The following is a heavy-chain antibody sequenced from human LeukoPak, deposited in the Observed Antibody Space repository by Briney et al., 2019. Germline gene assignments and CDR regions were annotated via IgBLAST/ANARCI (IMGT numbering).Heavy chain of an antibody. D-gene: IGHD1-26*01. V-gene: IGHV4-61*02. Sequence: SQTLSLTCTVSGGSISSGSYYWSWIRQPAGKGLEWIGRIYTSGSTNYNPSLKSRVTISVDTSKNQFSLKPSSVTAADTAVYYCARDLVYGAIGNWFDPWGQGTLVTVSS. J-gene: IGHJ5*02. CDR1: GGSISSGSYY. CDR3: ARDLVYGAIGNWFDP. CDR2: IYTSGST.